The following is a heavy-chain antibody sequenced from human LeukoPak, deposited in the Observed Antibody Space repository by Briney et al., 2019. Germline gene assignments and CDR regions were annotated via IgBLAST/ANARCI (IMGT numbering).Heavy chain of an antibody. CDR3: AKELIVLRFSFFDP. D-gene: IGHD3-3*01. Sequence: GGSLRLSCAASGFTFSSYGMHWVRQAPGKGLEWVAFIRYDGSNKYYADSVKGRFTISRDNSKNTLYLQMNSLRAEDTAVYYCAKELIVLRFSFFDPWGQGTLVTVSS. J-gene: IGHJ5*02. CDR1: GFTFSSYG. V-gene: IGHV3-30*02. CDR2: IRYDGSNK.